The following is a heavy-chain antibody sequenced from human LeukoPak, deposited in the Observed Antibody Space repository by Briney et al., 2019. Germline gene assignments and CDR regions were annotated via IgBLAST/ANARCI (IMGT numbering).Heavy chain of an antibody. J-gene: IGHJ4*02. D-gene: IGHD1-26*01. CDR3: ARGAINSGSYYAYFDY. CDR1: GFTFSSYW. Sequence: GGSLRLSCAASGFTFSSYWMSWVRQAPGKGLEWVANIKQDGSEKYYVDSVKGRFTISRDNAKNSLYLQMNSLRAEDTAVYYCARGAINSGSYYAYFDYWGQGTLVTVSS. CDR2: IKQDGSEK. V-gene: IGHV3-7*01.